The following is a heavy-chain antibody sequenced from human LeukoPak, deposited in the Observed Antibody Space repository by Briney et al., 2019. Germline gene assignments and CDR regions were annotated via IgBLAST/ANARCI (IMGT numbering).Heavy chain of an antibody. Sequence: ASVKVSCKASGYSFTRYGMSWVRQAPGQGPEWMGWISGSNGNTNYAQKFQGRVTLTTDTSTSTAYMEPRSLRSDDTAVYYCARSGRGTYYYFDWWGQGTLVTVSS. CDR1: GYSFTRYG. D-gene: IGHD3-10*01. J-gene: IGHJ4*02. V-gene: IGHV1-18*01. CDR3: ARSGRGTYYYFDW. CDR2: ISGSNGNT.